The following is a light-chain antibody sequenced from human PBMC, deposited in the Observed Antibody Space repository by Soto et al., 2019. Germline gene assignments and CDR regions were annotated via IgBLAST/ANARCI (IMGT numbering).Light chain of an antibody. CDR2: DAS. J-gene: IGKJ1*01. V-gene: IGKV3-11*01. CDR3: QQRSSWPWT. Sequence: EIVLTQSPATLSLSPGERATLSCRASQSVSSYLAWYQQKPGQAPRILIYDASNRATGIPARFSGSGSGTNFTLTISSLEPEDLAVYYCQQRSSWPWTFGQGTKVDNK. CDR1: QSVSSY.